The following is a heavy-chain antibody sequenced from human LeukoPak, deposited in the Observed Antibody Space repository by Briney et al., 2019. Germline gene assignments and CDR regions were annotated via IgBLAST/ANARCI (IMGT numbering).Heavy chain of an antibody. CDR2: IHYSGSA. V-gene: IGHV4-39*01. CDR1: GDSISSSTYY. J-gene: IGHJ5*02. Sequence: PSETLSLTCTVSGDSISSSTYYWGWVRQPPRKGLERIGSIHYSGSAYYNPSLKSRVTISVDTSNNQFSLKLSSVTAADTAVYYCARHGFLLVTTKGWFDPWGQGTLVTVSS. D-gene: IGHD4-17*01. CDR3: ARHGFLLVTTKGWFDP.